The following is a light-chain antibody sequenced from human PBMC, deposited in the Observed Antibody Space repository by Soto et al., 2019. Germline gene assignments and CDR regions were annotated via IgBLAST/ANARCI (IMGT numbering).Light chain of an antibody. J-gene: IGKJ3*01. CDR2: DAS. V-gene: IGKV1-33*01. CDR3: QQYDNLLFT. CDR1: QAIITY. Sequence: DIQMTQSPSSLSASVGDRVTITCRASQAIITYLNWYQQKPGKAPKLLIYDASNLETGVPSRFSGSGSGTDFTFTISSLQPEDIATYYCQQYDNLLFTFGRGTKVDIK.